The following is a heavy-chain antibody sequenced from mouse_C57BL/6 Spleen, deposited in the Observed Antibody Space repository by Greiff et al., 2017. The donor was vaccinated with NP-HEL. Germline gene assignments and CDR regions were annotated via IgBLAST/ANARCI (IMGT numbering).Heavy chain of an antibody. CDR2: ISSGGSYT. CDR1: GFTFSSYG. Sequence: EVQLVESGGDLVKPGGSLKLSCAASGFTFSSYGMSWVRQTPDKRLEWVATISSGGSYTYYPDSVKGRFTISRDNAKNTLYLQMSSLKSEDTAMYYCARQNYYGSSSRLDYWGQGTTLTVSS. V-gene: IGHV5-6*01. D-gene: IGHD1-1*01. CDR3: ARQNYYGSSSRLDY. J-gene: IGHJ2*01.